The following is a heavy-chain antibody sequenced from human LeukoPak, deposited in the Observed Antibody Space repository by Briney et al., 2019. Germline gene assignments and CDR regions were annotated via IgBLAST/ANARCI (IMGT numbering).Heavy chain of an antibody. CDR3: ARDIGRVVDY. D-gene: IGHD3-16*02. CDR2: ISSSSSYI. Sequence: GGSLRLSCAASGFTFSSYSMNWVRQAPGKGLEWVSAISSSSSYIYYADAVKGRFTISRDNAKNSLYLQMDSLRADDTAVYYCARDIGRVVDYWGQGTLVTVSS. V-gene: IGHV3-21*01. CDR1: GFTFSSYS. J-gene: IGHJ4*02.